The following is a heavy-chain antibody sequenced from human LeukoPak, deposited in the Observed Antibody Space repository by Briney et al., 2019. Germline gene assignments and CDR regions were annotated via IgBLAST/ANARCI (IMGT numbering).Heavy chain of an antibody. CDR3: AKRGMTTIKEGFDY. Sequence: GGSLRLSCAASGFTFNSYAMSWVRQAPGKGLEWVSAIGGGGSTYYADSVKGRFTISRDNSKNTLYLQMNSLRAEDTAVYYCAKRGMTTIKEGFDYWGQGTLVTVSS. CDR1: GFTFNSYA. D-gene: IGHD5-24*01. V-gene: IGHV3-23*01. J-gene: IGHJ4*02. CDR2: IGGGGST.